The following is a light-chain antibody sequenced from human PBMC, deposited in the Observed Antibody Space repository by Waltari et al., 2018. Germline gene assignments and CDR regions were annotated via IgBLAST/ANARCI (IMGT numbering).Light chain of an antibody. CDR1: SSNIGSNY. J-gene: IGLJ3*02. CDR3: AAWDDSLSGRV. CDR2: RND. V-gene: IGLV1-47*01. Sequence: QSVLTQPPSASGTPGQRVTISCSGSSSNIGSNYVYWYQQFPGTAPKLLIYRNDQRPSGVPDRFSGSQSGTSASLAISGLLSEDEADYYCAAWDDSLSGRVFGGGTKLTVL.